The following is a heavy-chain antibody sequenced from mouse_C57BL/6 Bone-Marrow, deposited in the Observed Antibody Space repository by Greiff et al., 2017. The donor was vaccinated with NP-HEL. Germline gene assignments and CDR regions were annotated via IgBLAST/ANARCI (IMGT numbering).Heavy chain of an antibody. CDR2: IYPGNSDT. Sequence: VQLQQSGTVLARPGASVKMSCKTSGYTFTSYWMHWVKQRPGQGLEWIGAIYPGNSDTSYNQKFKGKAKLTAVTSASTAYMELSSLTNEDSAVYYCTGPFYDGYYWFAYWGQGTLVTVSA. D-gene: IGHD2-3*01. V-gene: IGHV1-5*01. CDR3: TGPFYDGYYWFAY. CDR1: GYTFTSYW. J-gene: IGHJ3*01.